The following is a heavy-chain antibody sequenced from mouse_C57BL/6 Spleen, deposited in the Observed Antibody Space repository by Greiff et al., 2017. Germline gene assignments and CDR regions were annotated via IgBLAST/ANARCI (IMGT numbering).Heavy chain of an antibody. CDR3: ARLRRENYAMDY. CDR2: IYPGDGDT. J-gene: IGHJ4*01. V-gene: IGHV1-80*01. Sequence: VQLQQSGAELVKPGASVKISCKASGYAFSSYWMNWVKQRPGKGLEWIGQIYPGDGDTNYNGKFKGKATLTADKSYSTAYMQLSSLTSEDSAVYFCARLRRENYAMDYWGQGTSVTVSS. CDR1: GYAFSSYW. D-gene: IGHD2-12*01.